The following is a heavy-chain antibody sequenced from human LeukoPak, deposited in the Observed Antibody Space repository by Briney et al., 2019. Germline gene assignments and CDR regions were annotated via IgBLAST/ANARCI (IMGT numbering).Heavy chain of an antibody. CDR1: GFTFSSYG. D-gene: IGHD3-22*01. Sequence: GGSLRLSCAASGFTFSSYGMHWVRQAPGKGLEWVAVISYDGSNKYYADSVKGRFTISRDNSKNTLYLQMNSLRAEDTAVYYCAKESPYCCDSSGSLHYWGQGTLVTVSS. J-gene: IGHJ4*02. CDR2: ISYDGSNK. CDR3: AKESPYCCDSSGSLHY. V-gene: IGHV3-30*18.